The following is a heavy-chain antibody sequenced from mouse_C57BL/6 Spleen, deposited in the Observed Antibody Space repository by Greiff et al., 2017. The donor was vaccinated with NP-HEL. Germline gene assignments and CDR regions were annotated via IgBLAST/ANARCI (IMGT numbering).Heavy chain of an antibody. J-gene: IGHJ1*03. CDR3: ARKGIYYGNYEYFDV. CDR2: IYWDDDK. D-gene: IGHD2-1*01. CDR1: GFSLSTSGMG. V-gene: IGHV8-12*01. Sequence: QVQLKESGPGILQSSQTLSLTCSFSGFSLSTSGMGVSWIRQPSGKGLEWLAHIYWDDDKRYNPSLKSRLTISKDTSRNQVFLKITSVDTADTATYYCARKGIYYGNYEYFDVWGTGTTVTVSS.